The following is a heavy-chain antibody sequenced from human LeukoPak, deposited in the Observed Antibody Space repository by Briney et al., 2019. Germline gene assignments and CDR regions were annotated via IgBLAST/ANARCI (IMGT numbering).Heavy chain of an antibody. CDR2: IYYTGST. V-gene: IGHV4-59*08. Sequence: SETLSLTCAVSGDSISSDYWSWIRQPPGKGLEWIGYIYYTGSTNYNPSLKSRVTISVDTSKNQFSLKLSSVTAADTAVYYCARAPSDSSGYSSYYYYMDVWGKGTTVTVSS. J-gene: IGHJ6*03. CDR3: ARAPSDSSGYSSYYYYMDV. CDR1: GDSISSDY. D-gene: IGHD3-22*01.